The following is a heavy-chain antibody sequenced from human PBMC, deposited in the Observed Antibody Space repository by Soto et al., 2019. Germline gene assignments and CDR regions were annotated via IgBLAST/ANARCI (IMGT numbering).Heavy chain of an antibody. J-gene: IGHJ4*02. V-gene: IGHV6-1*01. D-gene: IGHD1-26*01. CDR3: ARARGIVITLQCLDC. CDR2: TYYKSKWYT. CDR1: GDSVSSNTAT. Sequence: SQTLSLTCAISGDSVSSNTATWNWIRQSPSRGLEWLGRTYYKSKWYTDSAISVKSRIVINPDTSKNQISLQLKSVTPEDAAVYYCARARGIVITLQCLDCWGQGTLVTVSS.